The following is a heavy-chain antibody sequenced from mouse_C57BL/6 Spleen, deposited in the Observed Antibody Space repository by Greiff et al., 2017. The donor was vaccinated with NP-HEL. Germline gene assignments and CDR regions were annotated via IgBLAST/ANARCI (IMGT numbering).Heavy chain of an antibody. CDR2: INPSNGGT. V-gene: IGHV1-53*01. CDR1: GYTFPSYW. D-gene: IGHD4-1*01. CDR3: ARGNWDVGDAMDY. J-gene: IGHJ4*01. Sequence: QVQLQQPGTELVKPGASVKLSCKASGYTFPSYWMHWVKQRPGQGLEWIGNINPSNGGTNYNEKFKSKATLTVDKSSSPAYMQLISLTSEDSAVYYCARGNWDVGDAMDYWGQGTSVTVSS.